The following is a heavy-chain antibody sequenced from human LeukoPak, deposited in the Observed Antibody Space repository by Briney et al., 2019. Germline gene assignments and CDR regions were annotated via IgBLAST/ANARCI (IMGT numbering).Heavy chain of an antibody. CDR2: IYSDNT. CDR3: ARVGLNHIPDY. V-gene: IGHV3-53*01. Sequence: GGSLRLSCTVSGFTVSSNSMSWVRQAPGKGLEWVSFIYSDNTHYSDSVKGRFTISRDNSKNTLYLQMNSLRAEDTALYYCARVGLNHIPDYWGHGTLVTVSS. J-gene: IGHJ4*01. CDR1: GFTVSSNS. D-gene: IGHD1-14*01.